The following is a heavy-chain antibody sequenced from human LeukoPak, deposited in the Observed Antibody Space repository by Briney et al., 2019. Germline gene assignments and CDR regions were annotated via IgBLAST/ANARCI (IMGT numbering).Heavy chain of an antibody. D-gene: IGHD2-2*01. CDR2: INHSGST. Sequence: SETLSLTCAVYGGSFSGYYWSWIRQPPGKGLEWIGEINHSGSTNYNPSLKSRVTISVDTSKNQFSLKLSSVTAADTAVYYCARAMPDCSSISCYSVWGQGTLVTVSS. V-gene: IGHV4-34*01. CDR3: ARAMPDCSSISCYSV. CDR1: GGSFSGYY. J-gene: IGHJ4*02.